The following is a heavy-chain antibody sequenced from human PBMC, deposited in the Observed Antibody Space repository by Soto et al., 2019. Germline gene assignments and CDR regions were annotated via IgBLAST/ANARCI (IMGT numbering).Heavy chain of an antibody. Sequence: QVQLVQSGAEVKTPGSSVKVSCKASGGTFSSYAISWVRQAPGKGLEWMGGIIPIFGTANYAQKFQVRVTITADESTSTAYMELSSLRSEDTAVYYWARITVLGGLGWFAPGGQGTLVTFSS. J-gene: IGHJ5*02. V-gene: IGHV1-69*01. CDR3: ARITVLGGLGWFAP. CDR2: IIPIFGTA. D-gene: IGHD1-20*01. CDR1: GGTFSSYA.